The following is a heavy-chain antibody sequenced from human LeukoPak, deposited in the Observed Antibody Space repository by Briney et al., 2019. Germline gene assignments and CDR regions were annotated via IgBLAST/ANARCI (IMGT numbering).Heavy chain of an antibody. V-gene: IGHV3-7*01. CDR3: XXXXXXXXXDV. J-gene: IGHJ4*02. CDR2: INPAGSET. Sequence: GGSLRLSCAASGFSFSAYWMTWVRQAPGTGLEWVANINPAGSETYYVDPVKGRFSISRDNAKNLVYLQMNSLRAEDTAVYXXXXXXXXXXXDVWGQEPRSPSLQ. CDR1: GFSFSAYW.